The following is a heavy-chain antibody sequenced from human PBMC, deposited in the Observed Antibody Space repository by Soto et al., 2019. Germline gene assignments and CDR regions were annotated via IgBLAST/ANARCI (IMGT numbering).Heavy chain of an antibody. CDR3: ASERYYYDSSGSLVY. Sequence: GGSLRLSCAASGFTFSSYAMDWVRQAPGKGLEWVALISYDGSNKYYADSVKGRFTISRDNSKNTLYLQMNSLRAEDTAVYYCASERYYYDSSGSLVYWGQGTLVTVSS. D-gene: IGHD3-22*01. V-gene: IGHV3-30-3*01. CDR1: GFTFSSYA. J-gene: IGHJ4*02. CDR2: ISYDGSNK.